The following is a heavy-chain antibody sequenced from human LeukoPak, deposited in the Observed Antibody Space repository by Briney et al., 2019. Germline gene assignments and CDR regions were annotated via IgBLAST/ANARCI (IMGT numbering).Heavy chain of an antibody. Sequence: GGSLRFDSPASGFTFTGYAMDWVRQAPGKGLEHVSAINSNGGSTSYANSVRGRFIISRDNSKNTLYLQMGSLRIEDMGVYYCARADGGPINVTRGPRNLVTVSS. V-gene: IGHV3-64*01. J-gene: IGHJ1*01. CDR2: INSNGGST. CDR3: ARADGGPINVT. D-gene: IGHD5-24*01. CDR1: GFTFTGYA.